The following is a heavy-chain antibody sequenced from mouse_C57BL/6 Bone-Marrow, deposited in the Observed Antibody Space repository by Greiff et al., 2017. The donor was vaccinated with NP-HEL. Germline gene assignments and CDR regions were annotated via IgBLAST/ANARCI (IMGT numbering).Heavy chain of an antibody. Sequence: QVQLQQPGAELVKPGASVKLSCKASGYTFTSYWMQWVKQRPGQGLEWIGEIDPSDSYTNYNQKFKGKATLTVDTSSSTTYMQLRSLTSEDSAVYYCARGSSYEYFDVWGTGTTVTVSS. V-gene: IGHV1-50*01. CDR1: GYTFTSYW. CDR3: ARGSSYEYFDV. J-gene: IGHJ1*03. CDR2: IDPSDSYT. D-gene: IGHD1-1*01.